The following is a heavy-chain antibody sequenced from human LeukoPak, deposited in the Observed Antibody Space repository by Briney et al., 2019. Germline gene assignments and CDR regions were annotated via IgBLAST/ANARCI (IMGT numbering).Heavy chain of an antibody. D-gene: IGHD3-22*01. J-gene: IGHJ4*02. Sequence: SQTLSLTCTVSGGSISSGDYYWSCIRLPPGKGLEWIGYIFYSGRTYYNPSLKSRVTISVDTSKNQFSLKLSSVTAADTAVYYCARGAYYYDSSGYYQRYFDYWGQGTLVTVSS. CDR2: IFYSGRT. V-gene: IGHV4-30-4*01. CDR3: ARGAYYYDSSGYYQRYFDY. CDR1: GGSISSGDYY.